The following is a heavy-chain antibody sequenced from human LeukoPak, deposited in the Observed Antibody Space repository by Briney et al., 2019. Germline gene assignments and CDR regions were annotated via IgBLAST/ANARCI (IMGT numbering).Heavy chain of an antibody. D-gene: IGHD3-10*01. Sequence: ASVKVSCKASGGTFNTDAISWVRQAPGRGLEWLGMIIPIFGTANYAQKFQGRVTITTDESTTTAYMELSNLGSEDTAVYYCARARGGLAYYCDYWGQGALVTVSS. CDR3: ARARGGLAYYCDY. V-gene: IGHV1-69*05. CDR1: GGTFNTDA. J-gene: IGHJ4*02. CDR2: IIPIFGTA.